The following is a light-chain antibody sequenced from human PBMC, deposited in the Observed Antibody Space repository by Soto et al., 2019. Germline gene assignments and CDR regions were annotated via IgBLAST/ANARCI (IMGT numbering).Light chain of an antibody. V-gene: IGKV1-5*01. J-gene: IGKJ1*01. CDR2: DAS. Sequence: DIQVTQSPSNMSASVGDKVTITCRASESLGGWLAWYQQKPGKAPKLLIYDASSLQSGVPSRFTGSGSGTEFTLTISSLQPDDFATYYCQQNNSFSTFGQGTKVEIK. CDR1: ESLGGW. CDR3: QQNNSFST.